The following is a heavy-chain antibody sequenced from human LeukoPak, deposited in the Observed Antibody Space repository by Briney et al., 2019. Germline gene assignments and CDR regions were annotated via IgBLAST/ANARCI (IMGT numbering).Heavy chain of an antibody. V-gene: IGHV3-11*04. CDR2: ISSSGTAT. CDR1: GFTFDDYY. D-gene: IGHD3-10*01. J-gene: IGHJ3*02. Sequence: PGGSLRLSCTASGFTFDDYYITWIRQAPGQGLDWVAYISSSGTATYYADSVKGRFTISRDNAKNSLYLQMDSLKAEDTAMYYCARPARSGIYYPDAFENWGQGTMVTVSS. CDR3: ARPARSGIYYPDAFEN.